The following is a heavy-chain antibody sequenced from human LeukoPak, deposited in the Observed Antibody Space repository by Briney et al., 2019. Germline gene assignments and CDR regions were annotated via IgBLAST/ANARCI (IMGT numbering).Heavy chain of an antibody. CDR2: INWNGGST. V-gene: IGHV3-20*04. Sequence: GGSLRLSCAASGFTFDDYGMSWVRQAPGKGLEWVSGINWNGGSTGYADSVKGRFTISRDNAKNSLYLQMNSLRAEDTALYYCARDLGESSGCYDLFDYWGQGTLVTVSS. J-gene: IGHJ4*02. CDR3: ARDLGESSGCYDLFDY. D-gene: IGHD6-19*01. CDR1: GFTFDDYG.